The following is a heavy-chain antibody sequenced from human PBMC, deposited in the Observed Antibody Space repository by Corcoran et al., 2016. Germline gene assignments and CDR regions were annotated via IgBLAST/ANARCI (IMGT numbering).Heavy chain of an antibody. D-gene: IGHD3-3*01. CDR1: GGTFSSYA. J-gene: IGHJ4*02. Sequence: QVQLVQSGAEVKKPGSSVKVSCKASGGTFSSYAISWVRQAPGQGLEWMGGIIPIFGTANYAQKFQGRVTITAEESPSTAYMELSSQRSEDTAVYYCARPRKRITIFGVVIIPHHPLDYWVQGTLVTVSS. CDR2: IIPIFGTA. V-gene: IGHV1-69*01. CDR3: ARPRKRITIFGVVIIPHHPLDY.